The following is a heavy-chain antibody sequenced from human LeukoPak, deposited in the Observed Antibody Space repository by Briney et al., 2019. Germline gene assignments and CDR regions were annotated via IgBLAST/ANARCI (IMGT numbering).Heavy chain of an antibody. CDR3: ARQYGRPYDY. V-gene: IGHV5-51*01. CDR2: TYPGDSDT. J-gene: IGHJ4*02. D-gene: IGHD3-10*01. Sequence: GESLKISCKGSGYSFADSWIAWVRQMPGKGLEWMGLTYPGDSDTRYSPSFQGQVSISVDKSISTTFLQWSSLKASDTAMYYCARQYGRPYDYWGQGTLVSVSS. CDR1: GYSFADSW.